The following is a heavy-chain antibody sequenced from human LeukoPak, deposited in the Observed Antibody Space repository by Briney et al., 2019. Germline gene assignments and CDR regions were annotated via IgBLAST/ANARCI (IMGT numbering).Heavy chain of an antibody. V-gene: IGHV4-61*02. CDR3: ARELYDFWSGYHNWFDP. CDR1: GGSIGSGSYY. D-gene: IGHD3-3*01. CDR2: IYTSGST. J-gene: IGHJ5*02. Sequence: SETLSLTCTVSGGSIGSGSYYWSWIRQPAGKGLEWIGRIYTSGSTNYNPSLKSRVTISVDTSKNQFSLKLSSVTAADTAVYYCARELYDFWSGYHNWFDPWGQGTLVTVSS.